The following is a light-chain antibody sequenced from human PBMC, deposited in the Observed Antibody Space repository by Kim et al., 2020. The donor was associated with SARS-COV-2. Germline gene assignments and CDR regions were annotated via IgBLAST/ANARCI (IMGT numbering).Light chain of an antibody. CDR2: EDD. Sequence: NFMLTQPHSVSESPGKTVTISCTRSSGSIDDNYVQWYQQRPGGVPTTVIYEDDQRPSGVSDRFSGSIDNSSNSAALTIPGLRAEDDADYYCQSYNRDNVIFGGGTQLTVL. CDR3: QSYNRDNVI. V-gene: IGLV6-57*04. J-gene: IGLJ2*01. CDR1: SGSIDDNY.